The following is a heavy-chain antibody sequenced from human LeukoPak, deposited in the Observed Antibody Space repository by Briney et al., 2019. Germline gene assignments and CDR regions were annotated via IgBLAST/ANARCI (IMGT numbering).Heavy chain of an antibody. J-gene: IGHJ5*02. Sequence: GESLKISCKGSGHSISSYWIAWVRQMPGKGLEWMGIIHPGDSDTSYSPSFQGQVTISADKSISTAYVQWNSLKASDTAMYYCARHAGEQLGRYTGGNWFDPWGQGNLVTVSS. D-gene: IGHD6-6*01. CDR1: GHSISSYW. CDR2: IHPGDSDT. V-gene: IGHV5-51*01. CDR3: ARHAGEQLGRYTGGNWFDP.